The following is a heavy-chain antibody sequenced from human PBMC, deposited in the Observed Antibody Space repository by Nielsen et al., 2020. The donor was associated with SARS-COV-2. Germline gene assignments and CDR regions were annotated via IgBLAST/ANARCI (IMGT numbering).Heavy chain of an antibody. V-gene: IGHV3-7*01. CDR3: ARDLWFGELSAGYYGLDV. CDR1: GFTFSSLW. J-gene: IGHJ6*02. Sequence: GESLKISCAASGFTFSSLWMSWVRQVPGKGLECVADIKPDGSEKVYVDSVKGRFTISRDNAKNSMSMQMNSLRVEDTAVYYCARDLWFGELSAGYYGLDVWGQGTTVTVSS. D-gene: IGHD3-10*01. CDR2: IKPDGSEK.